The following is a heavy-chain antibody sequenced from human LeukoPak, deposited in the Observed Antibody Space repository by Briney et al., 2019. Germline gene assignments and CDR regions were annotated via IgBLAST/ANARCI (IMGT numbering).Heavy chain of an antibody. D-gene: IGHD4-17*01. CDR3: ARASPASYGDFDI. CDR2: IKTDGSST. V-gene: IGHV3-74*01. J-gene: IGHJ3*02. CDR1: RFTFSSYW. Sequence: PGGSLRLSCAASRFTFSSYWIHWVRQGPGKGLVWVSRIKTDGSSTNYADSVKGRFTISRDNAKDTLYLQMNSLRVEDTAVYYCARASPASYGDFDIWGQGTMVTVSS.